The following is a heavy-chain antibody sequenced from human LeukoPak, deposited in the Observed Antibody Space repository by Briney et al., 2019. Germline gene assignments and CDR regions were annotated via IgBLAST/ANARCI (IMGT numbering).Heavy chain of an antibody. CDR3: ARDFITWQQLSPCYFDY. V-gene: IGHV4-39*07. Sequence: TGGSLRLSCAASGFTFSTCWMSWVRQAPGKGLEWIGSIYYSGSTYYNPSLKSRVTISVDTSKNQFSLKLSFVTAADTAVYYCARDFITWQQLSPCYFDYWGQGTLVTVSS. D-gene: IGHD6-13*01. CDR2: IYYSGST. CDR1: GFTFSTCW. J-gene: IGHJ4*02.